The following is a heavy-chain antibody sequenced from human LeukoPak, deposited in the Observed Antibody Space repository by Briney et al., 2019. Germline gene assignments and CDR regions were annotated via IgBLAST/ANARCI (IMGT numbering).Heavy chain of an antibody. Sequence: PGGSLRLSCAASGFTFSSYWMSWVRQAPGRGLEWISYISSGSRTIYYADSVKGRFTISRDNGDNSLYLLLNSLRADDTAVYFCARESITGHRDFDYWGQGTLITVSS. J-gene: IGHJ4*02. V-gene: IGHV3-48*01. CDR3: ARESITGHRDFDY. CDR2: ISSGSRTI. CDR1: GFTFSSYW. D-gene: IGHD1-20*01.